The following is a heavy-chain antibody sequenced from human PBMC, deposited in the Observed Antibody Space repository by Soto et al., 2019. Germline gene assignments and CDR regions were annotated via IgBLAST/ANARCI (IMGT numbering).Heavy chain of an antibody. Sequence: SETLSLTCTVSGGSISSYYWSWIRQPPGKGLEWVGYIYYSGSTNYNPSLKSRVTISVDTSKNQFSLKLSSVTAADTAVYYCARHGYSSSNTHNWFDPWGQGTLVTVSS. V-gene: IGHV4-59*08. CDR3: ARHGYSSSNTHNWFDP. D-gene: IGHD6-13*01. J-gene: IGHJ5*02. CDR1: GGSISSYY. CDR2: IYYSGST.